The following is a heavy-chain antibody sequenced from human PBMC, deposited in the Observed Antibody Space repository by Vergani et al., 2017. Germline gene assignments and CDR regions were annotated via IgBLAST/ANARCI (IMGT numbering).Heavy chain of an antibody. CDR3: TSFPTETSEYYDSTGYYHRFFEK. CDR2: INPKNGLT. CDR1: GGTFSRYA. D-gene: IGHD3-16*01. J-gene: IGHJ4*02. V-gene: IGHV1-2*02. Sequence: QVQLVQSGAEVKKPGSSVKVSCKASGGTFSRYAISWVRQAPGQGLEWMGRINPKNGLTKYAQRFQGRVSLTRDTSITTAFMELSSLRSDDTAMYYCTSFPTETSEYYDSTGYYHRFFEKWGQGTLVTVSS.